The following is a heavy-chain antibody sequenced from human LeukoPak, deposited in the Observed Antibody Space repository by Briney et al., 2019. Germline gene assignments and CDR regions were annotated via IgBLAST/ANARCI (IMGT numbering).Heavy chain of an antibody. D-gene: IGHD3-22*01. CDR1: GYSFTSYW. V-gene: IGHV5-51*01. Sequence: GESLKIYCKGSGYSFTSYWIGWVRQMPGKGLERMGIIYPGYSDTRYSPSFHGQVTISADKSISTAYLQWSSLKASDTAIYYCARYYETSGYYGYWGQGTLVTVSS. CDR2: IYPGYSDT. J-gene: IGHJ4*02. CDR3: ARYYETSGYYGY.